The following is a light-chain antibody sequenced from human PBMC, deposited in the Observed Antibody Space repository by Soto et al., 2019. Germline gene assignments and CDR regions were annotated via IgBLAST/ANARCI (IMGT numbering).Light chain of an antibody. CDR2: GAS. CDR1: QSVSSN. J-gene: IGKJ2*01. Sequence: EIVMTQSPATLSVSPGERATLSCRASQSVSSNLAWYQQKPCQAPRLLIYGASTRATGIPARFSGSGSGTEFTLTISSLPSEDFAVYYCQQYNNWPPYTFGQGTKLEIK. V-gene: IGKV3-15*01. CDR3: QQYNNWPPYT.